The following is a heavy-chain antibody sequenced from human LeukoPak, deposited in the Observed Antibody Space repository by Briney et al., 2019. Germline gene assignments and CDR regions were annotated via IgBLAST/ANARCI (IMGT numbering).Heavy chain of an antibody. CDR2: ISGSGDST. V-gene: IGHV3-23*01. D-gene: IGHD6-13*01. CDR1: GFTFSSYA. CDR3: AKTRPLDSSSWSHGDY. Sequence: GGSQRLSCAASGFTFSSYAMSWVRQAPGKGLEWVSAISGSGDSTYYGDSVKGRFTISRDNSKNTLYLQMNSLRAEDTAVYYCAKTRPLDSSSWSHGDYWGQGTLVTVSS. J-gene: IGHJ4*02.